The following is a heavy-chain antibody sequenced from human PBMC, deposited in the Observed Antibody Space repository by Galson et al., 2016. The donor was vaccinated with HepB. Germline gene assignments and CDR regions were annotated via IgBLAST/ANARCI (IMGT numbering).Heavy chain of an antibody. CDR1: GFSFSDHH. V-gene: IGHV3-72*01. CDR2: TRNRAHSYTT. J-gene: IGHJ3*02. CDR3: ASSPAPPDDAFDI. Sequence: SLRLSCAASGFSFSDHHMDWVRRAPGKGLQWVGRTRNRAHSYTTEYAASVKGRFTISRDDSKNTLYLQMNSLKAEDTAVYYCASSPAPPDDAFDIWGQGTMVTVSS.